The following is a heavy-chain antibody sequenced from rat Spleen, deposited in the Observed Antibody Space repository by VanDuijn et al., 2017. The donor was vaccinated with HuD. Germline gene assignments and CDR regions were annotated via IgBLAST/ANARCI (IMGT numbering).Heavy chain of an antibody. Sequence: EVQLVESGGGLVQPGRSLKLSCAASGFTFSNYGMHWIRQAPTKGLEWVASISPSGGSTYYRNSVKGRFTISRDNAKSTLYLHMDSLRSEDTATYCCATNYYAYDGYGGDFDYWGQGVMVTVSS. CDR3: ATNYYAYDGYGGDFDY. V-gene: IGHV5-19*01. CDR2: ISPSGGST. CDR1: GFTFSNYG. J-gene: IGHJ2*01. D-gene: IGHD1-6*01.